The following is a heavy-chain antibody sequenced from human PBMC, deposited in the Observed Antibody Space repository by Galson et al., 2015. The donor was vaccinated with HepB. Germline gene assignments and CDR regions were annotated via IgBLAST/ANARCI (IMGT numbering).Heavy chain of an antibody. CDR3: AKDSDNKGWDA. J-gene: IGHJ5*02. CDR1: GYTFDDYA. Sequence: SLRLSCAASGYTFDDYAMHWVRQAPGKGLEWVSLISWNGGSTHYADSVKGRFTISRDNSKNSLYLQMNSLKLEDTAFYYCAKDSDNKGWDAWGKGTLVTVSS. CDR2: ISWNGGST. D-gene: IGHD6-19*01. V-gene: IGHV3-43D*03.